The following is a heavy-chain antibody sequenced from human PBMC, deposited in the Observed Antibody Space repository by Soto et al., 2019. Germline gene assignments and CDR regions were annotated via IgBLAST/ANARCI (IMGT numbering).Heavy chain of an antibody. CDR2: ISGSGST. CDR3: AKDYLRWAQH. D-gene: IGHD1-26*01. J-gene: IGHJ1*01. CDR1: GFTFGDYG. V-gene: IGHV3-23*01. Sequence: PGGSLRLSCAASGFTFGDYGMSWVRQAPGKGLEWVSAISGSGSTFYADSVKGRFTISRDNSKNTLFLQMNSLRAQDTAVYYCAKDYLRWAQHWGQGTLVTVSS.